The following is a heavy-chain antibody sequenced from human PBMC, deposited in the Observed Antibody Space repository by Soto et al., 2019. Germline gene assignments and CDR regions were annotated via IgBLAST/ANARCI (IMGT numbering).Heavy chain of an antibody. V-gene: IGHV3-7*03. CDR3: AKLGSGYYTGLYFEY. CDR1: GFTFGDYW. CDR2: MKKDGSEK. Sequence: GGSLRLSCAASGFTFGDYWMSWVCQAPGKGLEWVAHMKKDGSEKYYVDSVKGRFTVSRDNTKNSLYLQMNSLRAEDTAVYYCAKLGSGYYTGLYFEYWGQGTLVTVSS. D-gene: IGHD3-3*01. J-gene: IGHJ4*02.